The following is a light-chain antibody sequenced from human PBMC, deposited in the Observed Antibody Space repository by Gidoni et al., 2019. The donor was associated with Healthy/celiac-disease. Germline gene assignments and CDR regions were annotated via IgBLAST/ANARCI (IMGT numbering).Light chain of an antibody. CDR2: RNY. V-gene: IGLV1-47*01. CDR3: AAWYYSLSRVV. J-gene: IGLJ2*01. CDR1: SSNIGSNY. Sequence: QSVRTQPHSASSTPGHTGTITCSGSSSNIGSNYVYWYQQLPGTAPKLLIYRNYQRPSGVPDRFSGSQSGPAASLSISGLRSEDEADYYCAAWYYSLSRVVFGGGTKLTVL.